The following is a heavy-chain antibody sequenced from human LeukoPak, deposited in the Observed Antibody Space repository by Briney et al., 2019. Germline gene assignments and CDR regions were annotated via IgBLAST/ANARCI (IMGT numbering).Heavy chain of an antibody. D-gene: IGHD6-13*01. Sequence: PGGSLRLSCAASGFTFSTYAMSWARRAPGKGLEWVSVIYSGGSTYYADSVKGRFTISRDNSKNTLYLQMNSLRAEDTAVYYCARGPLRQYSSSYGRAFDIWGQGTMVTVSS. CDR2: IYSGGST. V-gene: IGHV3-53*01. J-gene: IGHJ3*02. CDR1: GFTFSTYA. CDR3: ARGPLRQYSSSYGRAFDI.